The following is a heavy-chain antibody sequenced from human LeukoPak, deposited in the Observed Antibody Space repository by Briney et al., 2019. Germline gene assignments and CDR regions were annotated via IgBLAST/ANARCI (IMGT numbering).Heavy chain of an antibody. J-gene: IGHJ5*02. CDR3: ARAPGIAAALNWFDP. CDR1: GGSISSSSYY. V-gene: IGHV4-61*05. D-gene: IGHD6-13*01. CDR2: IYYSGST. Sequence: ASETLSLTCTVSGGSISSSSYYWGWIRQPPGKGLEWIGYIYYSGSTNYNPSLKSRVTISVDTSKNQFSLKLSSVTAADTAVYYCARAPGIAAALNWFDPWGQGTLVTVSS.